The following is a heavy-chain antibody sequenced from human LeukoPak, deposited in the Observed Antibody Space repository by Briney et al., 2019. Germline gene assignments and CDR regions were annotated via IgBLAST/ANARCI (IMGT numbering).Heavy chain of an antibody. J-gene: IGHJ4*02. D-gene: IGHD6-19*01. CDR2: ISSSSSYT. CDR1: GFTFSDYY. V-gene: IGHV3-11*05. Sequence: GGSLRLSCAASGFTFSDYYMSWIRQAPGKGLEWLSYISSSSSYTNYADSVKGRFTNSRDNAKNSLYLQLNSLRAEDTAVYYCARDLKGSAWYVDYWGQGTLVTVSS. CDR3: ARDLKGSAWYVDY.